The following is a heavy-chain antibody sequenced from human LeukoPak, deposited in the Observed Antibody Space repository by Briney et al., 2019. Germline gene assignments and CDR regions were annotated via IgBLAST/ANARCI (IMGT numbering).Heavy chain of an antibody. V-gene: IGHV3-21*01. D-gene: IGHD3-3*01. J-gene: IGHJ4*02. CDR3: ATDFWSGYYDY. Sequence: GGSLRLSCAASGFAFSNYNMNWVRQAPGKGLEWVSCISSSGTYILYSDSLKGRFTISRDNAKNSLYLQMNSLRAEDTAVYYCATDFWSGYYDYWGQGTLVTVSS. CDR1: GFAFSNYN. CDR2: ISSSGTYI.